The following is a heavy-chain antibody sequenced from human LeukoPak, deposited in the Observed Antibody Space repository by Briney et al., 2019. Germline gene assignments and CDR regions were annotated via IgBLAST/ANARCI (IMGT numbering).Heavy chain of an antibody. D-gene: IGHD3-10*01. Sequence: ASVKVSCKASRYTFTSYDINWVREAAGHELEWMGWMNPNTGRTGYAQKFQGRITMTRDTSIKTAYMELTNLRSEDTAIYYCARLSQTPDYYTLGGYYYLGYWGQGTPVTVSS. CDR2: MNPNTGRT. J-gene: IGHJ4*02. CDR3: ARLSQTPDYYTLGGYYYLGY. V-gene: IGHV1-8*01. CDR1: RYTFTSYD.